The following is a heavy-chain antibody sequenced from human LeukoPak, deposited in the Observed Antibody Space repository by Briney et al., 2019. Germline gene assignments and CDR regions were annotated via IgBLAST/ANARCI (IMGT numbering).Heavy chain of an antibody. Sequence: GGSLRLSCAASGFTFSSYSMNWVRQAPGKGLEWVSSITSSGSYIYYADSVKGRFTISRDNAKNSLYLQMNSLRAEDTAVYYCARDISSGYPTYWGQGTLVTVSS. V-gene: IGHV3-21*01. CDR1: GFTFSSYS. D-gene: IGHD5-12*01. CDR2: ITSSGSYI. J-gene: IGHJ4*02. CDR3: ARDISSGYPTY.